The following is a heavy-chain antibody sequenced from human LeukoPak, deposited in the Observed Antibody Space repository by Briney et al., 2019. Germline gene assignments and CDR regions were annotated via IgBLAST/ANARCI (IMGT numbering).Heavy chain of an antibody. CDR1: GGPISSYY. V-gene: IGHV4-59*01. J-gene: IGHJ4*02. CDR2: IYYSGST. CDR3: ARGISSGWDLYFDY. D-gene: IGHD6-19*01. Sequence: SETLSLTCTVSGGPISSYYWSWIRQPPGKGLEWIGYIYYSGSTNYNPPLKSRVTISVDTSKNQFSLKLSSVTAADTAVYYCARGISSGWDLYFDYWGQGTLVTVSS.